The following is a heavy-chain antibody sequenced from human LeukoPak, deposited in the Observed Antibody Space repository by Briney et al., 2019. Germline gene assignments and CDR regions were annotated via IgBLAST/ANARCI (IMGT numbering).Heavy chain of an antibody. CDR1: GFTFSNAW. J-gene: IGHJ4*02. V-gene: IGHV3-15*07. Sequence: GGSLRLSCAASGFTFSNAWMNWVRQAPGKGLEWVGRIKSKTDGETTDYAAPVKGRFTISRDDSKNTLYLQMNSLKTEDTAVYYCARRIAAAAAPYYFDYWGQGTLVTVSS. CDR2: IKSKTDGETT. CDR3: ARRIAAAAAPYYFDY. D-gene: IGHD6-13*01.